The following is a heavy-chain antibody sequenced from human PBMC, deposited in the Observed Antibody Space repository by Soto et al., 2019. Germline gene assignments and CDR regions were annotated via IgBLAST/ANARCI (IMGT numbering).Heavy chain of an antibody. J-gene: IGHJ5*02. CDR3: VASLAPSAINWLDP. Sequence: SETLSLTCIFSVVSISEKYWNCVRHPPGKGLEWIGLIFANGHTDYNPSLKSRVTMSVDASKNQFSLRLTSMTAADTAVYYCVASLAPSAINWLDPWGRGTLVIVSS. CDR2: IFANGHT. V-gene: IGHV4-4*07. CDR1: VVSISEKY.